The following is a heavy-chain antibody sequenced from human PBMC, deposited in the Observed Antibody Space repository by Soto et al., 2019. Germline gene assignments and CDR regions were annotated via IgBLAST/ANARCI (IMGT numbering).Heavy chain of an antibody. V-gene: IGHV3-23*01. CDR3: AKDQGSSWYEIDY. D-gene: IGHD6-13*01. CDR1: GFTFSNYA. J-gene: IGHJ4*02. Sequence: EVQLLESGGGLVQPGGSLRLSCAASGFTFSNYAVTWVRQAPGKGLEWVSTISGSGGSTYYTDSVKGRFTSSRDNSKNTLYLQMTSLRAEDTAVYYCAKDQGSSWYEIDYLGQGTLVTVSS. CDR2: ISGSGGST.